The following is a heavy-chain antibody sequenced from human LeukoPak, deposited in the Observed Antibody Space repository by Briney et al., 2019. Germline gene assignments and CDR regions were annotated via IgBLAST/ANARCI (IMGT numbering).Heavy chain of an antibody. D-gene: IGHD3-10*01. CDR2: INPNSGGT. CDR3: ARGVTGIYYYYYMDV. Sequence: ASVKVSCKASGYTFTGYYMHWVRQAPGQGLGWMGWINPNSGGTNYAQKFQGGVTMTRDTSISTAYMELSRLRSDDTAVYYCARGVTGIYYYYYMDVWGKGTTVTVSS. CDR1: GYTFTGYY. J-gene: IGHJ6*03. V-gene: IGHV1-2*02.